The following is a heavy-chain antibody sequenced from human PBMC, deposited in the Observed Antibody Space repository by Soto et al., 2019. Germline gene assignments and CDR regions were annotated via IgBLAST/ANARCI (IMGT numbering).Heavy chain of an antibody. CDR3: FGWLGSNWLDP. Sequence: QVQPQQWGTGLLKPSETLSLTCAVYGGSFSTYYWNWIRQPPGKGLEWLGEINHSGNTQYNPSLKSRVTMSLDTSKNQFSLPLTSVTAADTAVYSCFGWLGSNWLDPWGQGTLVTVSS. D-gene: IGHD3-22*01. V-gene: IGHV4-34*01. CDR2: INHSGNT. CDR1: GGSFSTYY. J-gene: IGHJ5*02.